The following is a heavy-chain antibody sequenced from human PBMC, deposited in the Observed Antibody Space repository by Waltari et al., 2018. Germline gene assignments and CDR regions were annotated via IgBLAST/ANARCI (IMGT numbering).Heavy chain of an antibody. CDR3: ARRYYDFWSGFYYFDY. D-gene: IGHD3-3*01. Sequence: QVQLVQSGAEVKKPGASVKVSCKASVYTFTSYDINWVRQATGQGLEWMGWMNPNSGNTGYAQKFQGRVTMTRNTSISTAYMELSSLRSEDTAVYYCARRYYDFWSGFYYFDYWGQGTLVTVSS. J-gene: IGHJ4*02. V-gene: IGHV1-8*01. CDR1: VYTFTSYD. CDR2: MNPNSGNT.